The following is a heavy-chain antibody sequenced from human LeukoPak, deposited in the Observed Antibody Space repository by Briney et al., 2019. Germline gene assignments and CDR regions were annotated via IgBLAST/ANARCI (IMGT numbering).Heavy chain of an antibody. CDR1: GGSISSGSYY. CDR2: IYTSGST. J-gene: IGHJ4*02. Sequence: SQTLSLTCAVSGGSISSGSYYWSWIRQPAGKGLEWIGRIYTSGSTNYNPSLKSRVTISVDTSKNQFSLKLSSVTAADTAVYYCARVEQPRVFDYWGQGTLVTVSS. V-gene: IGHV4-61*02. D-gene: IGHD1/OR15-1a*01. CDR3: ARVEQPRVFDY.